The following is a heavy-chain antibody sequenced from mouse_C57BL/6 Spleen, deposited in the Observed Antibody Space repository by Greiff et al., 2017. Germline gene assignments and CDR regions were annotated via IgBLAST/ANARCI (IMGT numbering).Heavy chain of an antibody. CDR1: GFNIKDYY. J-gene: IGHJ4*01. CDR2: IDPEDGDT. Sequence: VQLQQSGAELVRPGASVKLSCTASGFNIKDYYMHWVKQRPEQGLEWIGRIDPEDGDTEYAPKFQGKATMTADTSSNTAYLQLSSLTSEDTAVYYCTTPLYDYDARDYWGQGTSVTVSS. V-gene: IGHV14-1*01. CDR3: TTPLYDYDARDY. D-gene: IGHD2-3*01.